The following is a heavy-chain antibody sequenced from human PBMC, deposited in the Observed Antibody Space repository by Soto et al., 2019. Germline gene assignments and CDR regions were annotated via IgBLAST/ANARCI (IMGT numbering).Heavy chain of an antibody. D-gene: IGHD6-13*01. CDR2: ISWNSGSI. CDR1: GFTFDDYA. Sequence: GGSLRLSCAASGFTFDDYAMHWVRQAPGKGLEWVSGISWNSGSIGYADSVKGRFTISRDNAKNSLYLQMNSLRAEDTASYYCVKADHANSIAAAGTLDYWGQGTLVTVSS. V-gene: IGHV3-9*01. J-gene: IGHJ4*02. CDR3: VKADHANSIAAAGTLDY.